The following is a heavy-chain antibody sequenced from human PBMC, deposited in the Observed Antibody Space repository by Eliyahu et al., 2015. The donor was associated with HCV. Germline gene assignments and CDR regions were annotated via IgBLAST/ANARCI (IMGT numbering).Heavy chain of an antibody. Sequence: QVHLQESGPGLVRPSETLSLTCTVSGGSVXSYYWXWMRQPPGKGLEWIGXMYRSGSSDYNPSLKSRATISVDTSKNQFSLKLTSVSAADTAVYYCARDRPYCVGGNCYRYFDFWGQGILVTVSS. D-gene: IGHD2-21*02. CDR3: ARDRPYCVGGNCYRYFDF. V-gene: IGHV4-59*02. J-gene: IGHJ4*02. CDR1: GGSVXSYY. CDR2: MYRSGSS.